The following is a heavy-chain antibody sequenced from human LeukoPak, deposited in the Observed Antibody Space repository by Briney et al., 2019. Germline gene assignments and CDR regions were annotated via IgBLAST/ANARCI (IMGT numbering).Heavy chain of an antibody. CDR1: GGSISSYY. V-gene: IGHV4-4*07. CDR2: IYTSGSS. CDR3: ASSHYSSSSGLDY. D-gene: IGHD6-6*01. J-gene: IGHJ4*02. Sequence: SETLSLTCTVSGGSISSYYWSWIRQPAGKGLEWIGRIYTSGSSNYNPSLKSRVTMSVDTSENQFSLKLSSVTAADTAVYYCASSHYSSSSGLDYWGQGTLVTVSS.